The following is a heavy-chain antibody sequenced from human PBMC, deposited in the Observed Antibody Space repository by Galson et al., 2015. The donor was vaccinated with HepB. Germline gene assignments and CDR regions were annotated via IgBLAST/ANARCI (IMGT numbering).Heavy chain of an antibody. V-gene: IGHV6-1*01. CDR2: TYYRSKWYN. Sequence: CAISGDSVSSTSAAWNWIRQSPSRGLEWLGRTYYRSKWYNDYAVSVKSRITINPDTSKNQFSLQLNSVTPEDTAVYYCAREGYSGYDYLSAYYFDYWGQGTLVTVSS. D-gene: IGHD5-12*01. CDR3: AREGYSGYDYLSAYYFDY. CDR1: GDSVSSTSAA. J-gene: IGHJ4*02.